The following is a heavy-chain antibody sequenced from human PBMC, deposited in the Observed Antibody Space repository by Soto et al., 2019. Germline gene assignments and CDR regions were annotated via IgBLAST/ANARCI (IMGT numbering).Heavy chain of an antibody. Sequence: TLSLTCTVSGGSVNNNNYYWGWIRQTPGKGLEWIGSIYYTGNTYYNPSLKSRVTISVDTSKNQFSLRLSSVTAADTSVYFCARSDCSSTSCYFPYYYNGMDVWGQGTTVTVSS. CDR3: ARSDCSSTSCYFPYYYNGMDV. D-gene: IGHD2-2*01. V-gene: IGHV4-39*01. CDR1: GGSVNNNNYY. J-gene: IGHJ6*02. CDR2: IYYTGNT.